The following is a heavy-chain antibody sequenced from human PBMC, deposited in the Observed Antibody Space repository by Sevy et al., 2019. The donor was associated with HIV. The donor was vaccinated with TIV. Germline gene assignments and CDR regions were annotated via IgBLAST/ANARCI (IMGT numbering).Heavy chain of an antibody. Sequence: ASVKVSCKASGGTFSSHVINWVRQAPGQGLEWMGQITPISGKANYAQKFQGRVTFTADGSTTTAYMDLDSLGSEDTAVYYCAILPYDYIWGSSRYRYYFDDWGQGTLVTVSS. D-gene: IGHD3-16*02. CDR2: ITPISGKA. CDR1: GGTFSSHV. CDR3: AILPYDYIWGSSRYRYYFDD. V-gene: IGHV1-69*13. J-gene: IGHJ4*02.